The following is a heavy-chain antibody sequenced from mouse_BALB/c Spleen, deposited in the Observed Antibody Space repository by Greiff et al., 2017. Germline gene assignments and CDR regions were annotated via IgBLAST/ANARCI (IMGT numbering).Heavy chain of an antibody. J-gene: IGHJ4*01. CDR3: AREDPLYAMDY. Sequence: QVQLQQSGAELVRPGSSVKISCTASGYAFSSYWMNWVKQRPGQGLEWIGQIYPGDGDTNSNGKFKGKATLTAYKSSCTAYMQLSSLTSEDSAVYFCAREDPLYAMDYWGQGTSVTVSS. CDR2: IYPGDGDT. CDR1: GYAFSSYW. V-gene: IGHV1-80*01.